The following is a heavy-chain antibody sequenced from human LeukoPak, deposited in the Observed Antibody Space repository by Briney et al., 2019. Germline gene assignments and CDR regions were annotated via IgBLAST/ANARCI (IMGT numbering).Heavy chain of an antibody. CDR2: ISSDASIT. CDR1: GFTSSTYW. Sequence: GGSLRLSCAASGFTSSTYWMHWVRQDPGKGLVWVSRISSDASITSYADPVKGRFTISRDNAKNTLYLQMNSLRAEDTAVYYCARGPTYYYGSVTPRGYFDYWGQGTLVTVSS. D-gene: IGHD3-10*01. CDR3: ARGPTYYYGSVTPRGYFDY. J-gene: IGHJ4*02. V-gene: IGHV3-74*01.